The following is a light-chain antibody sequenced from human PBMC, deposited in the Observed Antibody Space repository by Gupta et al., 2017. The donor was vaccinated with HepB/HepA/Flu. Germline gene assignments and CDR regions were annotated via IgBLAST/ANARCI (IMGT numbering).Light chain of an antibody. Sequence: AIQLTQFPSSLSASVGERVTITCRASQGIRTNLGWYQQKSGKAPKLIIYGASTLETGVPSRFSGSGSGTDFSLTISGLQPEDFATYYCLQDHMSESTFGGGTKVEIK. J-gene: IGKJ4*01. CDR3: LQDHMSEST. CDR2: GAS. V-gene: IGKV1-6*01. CDR1: QGIRTN.